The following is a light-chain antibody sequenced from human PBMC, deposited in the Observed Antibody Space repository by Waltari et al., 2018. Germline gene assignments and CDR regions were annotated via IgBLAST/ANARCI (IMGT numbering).Light chain of an antibody. CDR1: SLRRYY. Sequence: SSELTQDPTVSVALGQTVRITCQGDSLRRYYPSWYQQRPGQAPFLVLYGQNSRPPGIPDRFSGSISGNTAALTITGAQAEDEADYYCHSRDSISTRFFGGGTRLTV. J-gene: IGLJ2*01. V-gene: IGLV3-19*01. CDR2: GQN. CDR3: HSRDSISTRF.